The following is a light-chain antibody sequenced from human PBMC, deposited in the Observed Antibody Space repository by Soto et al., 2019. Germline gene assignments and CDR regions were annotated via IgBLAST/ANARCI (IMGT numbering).Light chain of an antibody. Sequence: EILLTQSPVTLSVSPGARATLSCRASQSLTSNLAWYQQRPGQAPRLLIYDTSTRATDVPARFSGSGSGTEFTLTIASLQSEDFAVYYCQQRSSWPPPTFGGGTKVEI. J-gene: IGKJ4*01. CDR3: QQRSSWPPPT. V-gene: IGKV3-15*01. CDR1: QSLTSN. CDR2: DTS.